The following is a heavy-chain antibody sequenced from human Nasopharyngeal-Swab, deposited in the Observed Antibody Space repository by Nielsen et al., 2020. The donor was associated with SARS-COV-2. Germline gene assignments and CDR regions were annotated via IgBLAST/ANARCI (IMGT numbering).Heavy chain of an antibody. D-gene: IGHD3-3*01. CDR2: ISGSGGST. J-gene: IGHJ5*02. CDR3: AKDETYYDFWSGYFRWFDP. Sequence: VRQAPGKRLEWVSAISGSGGSTYYADSVKGRFTISRDNSKNTLYLQMNSLRAEDTAVYYCAKDETYYDFWSGYFRWFDPWGQGTLVTVSS. V-gene: IGHV3-23*01.